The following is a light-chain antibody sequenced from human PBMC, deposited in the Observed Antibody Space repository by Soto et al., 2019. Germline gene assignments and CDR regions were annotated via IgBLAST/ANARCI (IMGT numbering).Light chain of an antibody. CDR3: QQFSSYPLT. CDR2: DAS. Sequence: EIVLTQSPGTLSLSPGEIATLSFRASQSVSSYLAWYQQKPGQAPRLLIYDASSRATGIPDRFSGGGSGTDFTLTISRLEPEDFAVYYCQQFSSYPLTFGGGTKVDIK. J-gene: IGKJ4*01. V-gene: IGKV3-20*01. CDR1: QSVSSY.